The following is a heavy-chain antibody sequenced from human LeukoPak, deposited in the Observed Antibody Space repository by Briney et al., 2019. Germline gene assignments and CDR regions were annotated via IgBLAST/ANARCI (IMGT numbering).Heavy chain of an antibody. V-gene: IGHV1-24*01. CDR2: FDPEDGET. J-gene: IGHJ3*02. Sequence: GASVKVSCKVSGYTLTELSMHWVRQAPGKGLEWMGGFDPEDGETIYAQKFQGRVTMTEDTSTDTAYMELSSLRSEDTAVYYCATDLAGHDAFDIWGQGTMVTVSS. CDR3: ATDLAGHDAFDI. D-gene: IGHD6-19*01. CDR1: GYTLTELS.